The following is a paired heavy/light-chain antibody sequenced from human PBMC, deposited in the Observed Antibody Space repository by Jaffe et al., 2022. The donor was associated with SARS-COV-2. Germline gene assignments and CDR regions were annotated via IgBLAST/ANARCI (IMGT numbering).Heavy chain of an antibody. Sequence: EVQLLESGGGLVQPGGSLRLSCAASGFTFSDYVMSWVRQAPGKGLEWVSAVSASGGGTFYADSVKGRFTISRDDSNSTLFLHMDSLRAEDTAIYYCAKDHWQWLLTGHFDLWGRGTLLTVSS. CDR3: AKDHWQWLLTGHFDL. V-gene: IGHV3-23*01. CDR1: GFTFSDYV. J-gene: IGHJ2*01. D-gene: IGHD6-19*01. CDR2: VSASGGGT.
Light chain of an antibody. CDR1: QSVGSNY. J-gene: IGKJ3*01. Sequence: EIVLTQSPGTLSLSPGERATLSCRASQSVGSNYLAWYQQKPGQAPRLLIYGASSRATGIPDRFSGRGSGTDFTLTINRLEPEDFAVYYCQHYGTSPFTFGPGTKVDIK. CDR2: GAS. V-gene: IGKV3-20*01. CDR3: QHYGTSPFT.